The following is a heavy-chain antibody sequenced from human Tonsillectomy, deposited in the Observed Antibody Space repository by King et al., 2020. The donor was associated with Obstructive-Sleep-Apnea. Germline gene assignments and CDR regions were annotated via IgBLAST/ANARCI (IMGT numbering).Heavy chain of an antibody. CDR1: GFRFDIYN. CDR3: VRIRTPAATRPYYFDY. D-gene: IGHD1-26*01. CDR2: IGTGSTSTT. Sequence: EVQLVESGGGLVQPGGSLRLSCAASGFRFDIYNMNWVRQAPGKGLEWVSYIGTGSTSTTYYADSVKGRFTISRDNAENSLFLQMNSLRAEDTAIYYCVRIRTPAATRPYYFDYWGQGALVTVSS. V-gene: IGHV3-48*04. J-gene: IGHJ4*02.